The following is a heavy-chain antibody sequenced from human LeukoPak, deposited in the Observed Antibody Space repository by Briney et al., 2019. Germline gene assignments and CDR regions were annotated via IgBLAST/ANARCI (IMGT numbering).Heavy chain of an antibody. CDR3: ATAVTTAGSFDY. J-gene: IGHJ4*02. Sequence: GASVKVSCKASGYTFTGYYMHWVRQAPGQGLEWMGWINPNSGGTNYAQKLQGRVTMTEDTSTDTAYMELSSLRSEDTAMYYCATAVTTAGSFDYWGQGTLVTVSS. D-gene: IGHD4-11*01. CDR1: GYTFTGYY. CDR2: INPNSGGT. V-gene: IGHV1-2*02.